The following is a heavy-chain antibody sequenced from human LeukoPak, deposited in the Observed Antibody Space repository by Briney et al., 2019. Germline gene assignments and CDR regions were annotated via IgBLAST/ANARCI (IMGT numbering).Heavy chain of an antibody. Sequence: GGSLRLSCAASGFTFGSYWMSWVRQAPGKGLEWVANIKQDGSEKYYVDSVKGRFTISRDNAKNSLYLQMNSLRAEDTAVYYCARVDIVATISKYYFDYWGQGTLVTVSS. J-gene: IGHJ4*02. CDR2: IKQDGSEK. V-gene: IGHV3-7*01. CDR3: ARVDIVATISKYYFDY. CDR1: GFTFGSYW. D-gene: IGHD5-12*01.